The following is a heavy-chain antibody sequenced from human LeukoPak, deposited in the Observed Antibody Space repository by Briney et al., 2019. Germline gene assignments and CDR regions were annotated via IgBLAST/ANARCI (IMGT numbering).Heavy chain of an antibody. D-gene: IGHD6-19*01. CDR1: GGTFSSYA. J-gene: IGHJ4*02. Sequence: VASVKVSCKASGGTFSSYAISWVRQAPGQGLEWVGRIIPILGIANYAQKFQGRVTITADKSTSTAYMELSSLRSEDTAVYYCARDLSRSGQWLVIDYWGQGTLVTVSS. CDR2: IIPILGIA. V-gene: IGHV1-69*04. CDR3: ARDLSRSGQWLVIDY.